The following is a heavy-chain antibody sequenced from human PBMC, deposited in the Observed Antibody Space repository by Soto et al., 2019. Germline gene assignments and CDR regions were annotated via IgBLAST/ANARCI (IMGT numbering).Heavy chain of an antibody. J-gene: IGHJ6*02. CDR1: GGSFSGYY. Sequence: QVQLQQWGAGLLKPSETLSLTCAVYGGSFSGYYWSWIRQPPGKGLEWIGEINHSGSTNYNPSLKSRVTISVDTSKNQFSLKLSSVTAADTAVYYCARGPRVVVAAPLSARYYYGMDVWGQGTTVTVSS. CDR2: INHSGST. CDR3: ARGPRVVVAAPLSARYYYGMDV. V-gene: IGHV4-34*01. D-gene: IGHD2-15*01.